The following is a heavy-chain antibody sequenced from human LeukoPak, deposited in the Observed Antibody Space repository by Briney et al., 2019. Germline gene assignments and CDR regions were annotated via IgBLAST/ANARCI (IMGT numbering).Heavy chain of an antibody. J-gene: IGHJ3*02. CDR1: GYTFTSYY. D-gene: IGHD2-2*01. CDR3: ARRGYCSSTSCQRKNGAFDI. V-gene: IGHV1-46*01. CDR2: INPSGGST. Sequence: ASVKVSCKASGYTFTSYYMHWVRQAPGQGLEWMGIINPSGGSTSYAQKFQGRVTMTRDTSTSTVYMELSSLRSEDTAVYYCARRGYCSSTSCQRKNGAFDIWGQGTMVTVSS.